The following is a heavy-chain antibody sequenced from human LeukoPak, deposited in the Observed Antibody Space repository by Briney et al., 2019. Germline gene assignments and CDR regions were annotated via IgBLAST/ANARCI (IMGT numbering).Heavy chain of an antibody. CDR3: ARFVRNSSGLFYFDY. CDR2: ILASGST. V-gene: IGHV4-4*09. D-gene: IGHD3-22*01. Sequence: SETLSLTCTVSGDSISSYYWNWIRQPPGKGLEWIGYILASGSTNYNPSLESRVTVSVDTSKNRFSLKLSSVTAADTAVYYCARFVRNSSGLFYFDYWGQGTMVTVSS. CDR1: GDSISSYY. J-gene: IGHJ4*02.